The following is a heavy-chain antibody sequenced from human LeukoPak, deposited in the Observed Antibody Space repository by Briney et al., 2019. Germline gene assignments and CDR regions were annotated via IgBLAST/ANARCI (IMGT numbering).Heavy chain of an antibody. CDR2: IWYDGTKK. J-gene: IGHJ4*02. V-gene: IGHV3-33*01. CDR3: ARDGGAGLDY. Sequence: GGSLRLSCAASGFTFSSFGMHWVRQAPGKGLEWVAVIWYDGTKKFYADSGKGRFTISRDDSKNTLYLQMNSLRAEDTAVYYCARDGGAGLDYWGQGTLVTVSS. D-gene: IGHD6-19*01. CDR1: GFTFSSFG.